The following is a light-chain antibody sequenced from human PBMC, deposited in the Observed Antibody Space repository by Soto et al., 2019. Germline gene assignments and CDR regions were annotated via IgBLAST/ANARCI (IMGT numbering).Light chain of an antibody. V-gene: IGKV3-15*01. Sequence: EIVMTQSPATLSVSPGERATLSCRASQSVSSNLAWYQQKPGQAPRLLIYGASTRATGIPARFSGSGSGTEFTLTISSLQSEDFAVYYCQQYNYCPGLTFGPGTKVDIK. J-gene: IGKJ3*01. CDR1: QSVSSN. CDR2: GAS. CDR3: QQYNYCPGLT.